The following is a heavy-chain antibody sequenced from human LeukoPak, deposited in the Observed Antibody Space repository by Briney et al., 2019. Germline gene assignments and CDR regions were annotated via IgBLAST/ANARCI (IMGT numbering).Heavy chain of an antibody. Sequence: GASVKVSCKASGYTFTSYAMHWVRQAPGQRLEWMGWINAGNGNTKYSQKFQGRVTITRDTSASTAYVELSSLRSEDTAVYYCASLRYSGYDDRRNNWFDPWGQGTLVTVSS. D-gene: IGHD5-12*01. J-gene: IGHJ5*02. CDR3: ASLRYSGYDDRRNNWFDP. V-gene: IGHV1-3*01. CDR1: GYTFTSYA. CDR2: INAGNGNT.